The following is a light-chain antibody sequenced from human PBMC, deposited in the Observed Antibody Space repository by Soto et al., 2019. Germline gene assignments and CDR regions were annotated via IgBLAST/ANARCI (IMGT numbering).Light chain of an antibody. V-gene: IGKV1-5*03. Sequence: DIQMTQSPSTLSGSVGDRVTITCRASQTISSWLAWYQQKPGKAPKLLIYKASTLKSGVPSRFSGFGSGTEFTLAISSLQPEDFATYYCQQYDSYSRPTFGGGTKVDIK. CDR3: QQYDSYSRPT. CDR2: KAS. J-gene: IGKJ4*01. CDR1: QTISSW.